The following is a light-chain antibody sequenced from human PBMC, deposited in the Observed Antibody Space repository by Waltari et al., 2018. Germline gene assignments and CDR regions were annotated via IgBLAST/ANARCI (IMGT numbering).Light chain of an antibody. CDR1: QVVGRS. V-gene: IGKV3-20*01. Sequence: EIVLTQSPGTLSLSPGERAIPASRASQVVGRSLAWYQQKPGKAPSLLIYDASRRATGIPDRFSGSGSGTDFSLTISTLEPEDFAVYYCQHYVRLPATFGQGTKVEI. CDR2: DAS. J-gene: IGKJ1*01. CDR3: QHYVRLPAT.